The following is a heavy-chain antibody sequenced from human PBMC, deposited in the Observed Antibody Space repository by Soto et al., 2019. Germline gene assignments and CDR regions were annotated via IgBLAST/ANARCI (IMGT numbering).Heavy chain of an antibody. CDR2: IYYHGNT. Sequence: SETLSLTCAVSGGPISRRTYSWGWIRQPPGKSLEWIGTIYYHGNTYSNPSLKSRVTISVDTSNNQLSLKLRSVTAADTAVYYCARHDGFSSGWIFDYWGHGTLVTVSS. V-gene: IGHV4-39*01. CDR1: GGPISRRTYS. D-gene: IGHD6-19*01. J-gene: IGHJ4*01. CDR3: ARHDGFSSGWIFDY.